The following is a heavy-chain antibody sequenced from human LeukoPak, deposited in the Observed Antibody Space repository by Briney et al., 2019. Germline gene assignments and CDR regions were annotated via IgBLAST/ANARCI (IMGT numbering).Heavy chain of an antibody. CDR3: ARRFNYYDSSGYYQGFYFDY. Sequence: ASVKVSCKASGYTFTSYGINWARQAPGQGLEGMGWISAYAQKFQGRVTMTIDTSTGTAYMELRSLRSDDTAVYYCARRFNYYDSSGYYQGFYFDYWGQGTLVTVSS. J-gene: IGHJ4*02. V-gene: IGHV1-18*01. CDR1: GYTFTSYG. D-gene: IGHD3-22*01. CDR2: ISAY.